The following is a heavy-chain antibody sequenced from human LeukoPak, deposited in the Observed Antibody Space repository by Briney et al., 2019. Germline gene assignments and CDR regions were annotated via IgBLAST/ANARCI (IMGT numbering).Heavy chain of an antibody. CDR3: ARDSKNIVAPFDY. V-gene: IGHV3-7*01. Sequence: GGSLRLSCAASGFTFSSYWMSWVRQAPGKGPEWVANIKQDGSEKYYVDSVKGRFTISRDNAKNSLYLQMNSLRAEDTAVYYCARDSKNIVAPFDYWGQGTLVTVSS. J-gene: IGHJ4*02. CDR1: GFTFSSYW. D-gene: IGHD5-12*01. CDR2: IKQDGSEK.